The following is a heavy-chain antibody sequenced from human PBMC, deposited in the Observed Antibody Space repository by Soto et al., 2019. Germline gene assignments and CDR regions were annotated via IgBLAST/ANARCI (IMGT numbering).Heavy chain of an antibody. J-gene: IGHJ6*02. D-gene: IGHD6-19*01. Sequence: GGSLRLSCAASVFTFSSYAMHWVRQAPGKGLEWVAVISYDGSNKYYADSVKGRFTISRDNSKNTLYLQMNSLRAEDTAVYYCARDQMAGTYYYGMDVWGQGTTVTVSS. CDR2: ISYDGSNK. CDR1: VFTFSSYA. V-gene: IGHV3-30-3*01. CDR3: ARDQMAGTYYYGMDV.